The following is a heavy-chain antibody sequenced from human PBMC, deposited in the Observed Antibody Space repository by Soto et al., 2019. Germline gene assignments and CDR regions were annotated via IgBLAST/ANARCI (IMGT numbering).Heavy chain of an antibody. CDR2: IYSGGST. V-gene: IGHV3-53*01. J-gene: IGHJ6*02. CDR1: GFTVSSNY. D-gene: IGHD2-15*01. Sequence: LRLSCAASGFTVSSNYMSWVRQAPGKGLEWVSVIYSGGSTYYADSVKGRFTISRDNSKNTLYLQMNSLRAEGTAVYYCAREAIVEGIYYYYGMDVWGQGTTVTVSS. CDR3: AREAIVEGIYYYYGMDV.